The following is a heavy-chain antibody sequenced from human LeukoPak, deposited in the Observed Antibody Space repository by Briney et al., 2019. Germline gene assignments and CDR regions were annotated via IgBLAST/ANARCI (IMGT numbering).Heavy chain of an antibody. Sequence: ASVKVSCKASGYTFTGYCMHWVRQAPGQGLEWMGWINPNSGGTNYAQKFQGRVTMTRDTSISTAYMELSSLRSEDTAVYYCARGPYVWGSYRYNYYYYMDVWGKGTTVTISS. D-gene: IGHD3-16*02. CDR2: INPNSGGT. CDR3: ARGPYVWGSYRYNYYYYMDV. V-gene: IGHV1-2*02. CDR1: GYTFTGYC. J-gene: IGHJ6*03.